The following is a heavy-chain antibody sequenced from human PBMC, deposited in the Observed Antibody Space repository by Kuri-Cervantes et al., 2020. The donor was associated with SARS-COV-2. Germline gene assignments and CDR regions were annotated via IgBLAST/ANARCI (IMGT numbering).Heavy chain of an antibody. Sequence: GGSLRLSCAASGFTFSSYWMSWVRQAPGKGLEWVANIKQDGSEKYYVDSVKGRFTISRDNFKNTLYLQMNSLRAEDTAVYYCAKPGVVRSAFDYWGQGTLVTVSS. V-gene: IGHV3-7*01. CDR3: AKPGVVRSAFDY. D-gene: IGHD3-3*01. J-gene: IGHJ4*02. CDR2: IKQDGSEK. CDR1: GFTFSSYW.